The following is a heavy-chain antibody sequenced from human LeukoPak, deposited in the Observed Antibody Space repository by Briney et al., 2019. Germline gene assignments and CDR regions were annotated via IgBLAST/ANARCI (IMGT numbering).Heavy chain of an antibody. V-gene: IGHV3-21*01. D-gene: IGHD3-9*01. CDR3: ARDVLTGYSPYYYYGVDV. J-gene: IGHJ6*02. CDR2: ISSASSYI. Sequence: PGGSLRLSCAASGFTFSSYNMNWLRQAPGKGLEWVSSISSASSYIYYADSVKGRFTISRDNAKNSLYLQMNSLRAEDTALYYCARDVLTGYSPYYYYGVDVWGQGTTVTVSS. CDR1: GFTFSSYN.